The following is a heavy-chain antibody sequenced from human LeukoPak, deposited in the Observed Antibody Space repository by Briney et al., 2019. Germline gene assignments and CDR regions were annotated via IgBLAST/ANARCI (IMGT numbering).Heavy chain of an antibody. J-gene: IGHJ3*02. CDR1: GFIFTDSW. CDR2: INEDGSDK. V-gene: IGHV3-7*01. CDR3: ARGGRGYEDAFDI. D-gene: IGHD3-22*01. Sequence: GGSLRLSCAASGFIFTDSWMAWVRQAPGKRLEWLANINEDGSDKNYVVALKGRFTISRDNAKNSLYLQMNSLRAEDTAVYYCARGGRGYEDAFDIWGQGTMVTVSS.